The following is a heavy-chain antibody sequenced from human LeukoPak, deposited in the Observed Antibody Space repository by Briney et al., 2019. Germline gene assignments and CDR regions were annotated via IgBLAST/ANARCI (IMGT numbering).Heavy chain of an antibody. D-gene: IGHD6-6*01. CDR2: ISSSSSYI. V-gene: IGHV3-21*01. CDR3: ARDSPYSSSSAGDY. CDR1: GFTFSSYS. Sequence: PGGSLRLSCAASGFTFSSYSMNWVRQAPGKGLEWDSSISSSSSYIYYADSVKGRFTISRDNAKNSLYLQMNSLRAEDTAVYYCARDSPYSSSSAGDYWGQGTLVTVSS. J-gene: IGHJ4*02.